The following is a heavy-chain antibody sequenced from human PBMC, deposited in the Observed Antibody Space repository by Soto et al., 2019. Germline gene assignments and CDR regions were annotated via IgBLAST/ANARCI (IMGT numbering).Heavy chain of an antibody. D-gene: IGHD2-15*01. CDR3: AKGRYCDSSDCYAPNWFDP. Sequence: GASVKLSCKDSGFTFTSSAVQWVRQARGQRLEWIGWIVVGSGNTNYAQKFQERVTVSRDNSKNTLFLQMNNLRAEDTAVYHCAKGRYCDSSDCYAPNWFDPWGQGTLVTVSS. CDR2: IVVGSGNT. CDR1: GFTFTSSA. J-gene: IGHJ5*02. V-gene: IGHV1-58*01.